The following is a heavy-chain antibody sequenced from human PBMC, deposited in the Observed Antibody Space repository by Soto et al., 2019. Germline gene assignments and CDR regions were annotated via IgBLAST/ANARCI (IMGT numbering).Heavy chain of an antibody. CDR3: AKATIRFLDTYGMDV. V-gene: IGHV3-23*01. D-gene: IGHD3-3*01. Sequence: EVQLLESGGGLAQPGGSLRLSCAASGFTFSSYAMSWVRQGPGKGLEWVSAISGSGASTFYTDSVKGRFTVSRDNSKNTLYLQMNSLRAEDTAVYYCAKATIRFLDTYGMDVWGQGITVAVSS. J-gene: IGHJ6*02. CDR2: ISGSGAST. CDR1: GFTFSSYA.